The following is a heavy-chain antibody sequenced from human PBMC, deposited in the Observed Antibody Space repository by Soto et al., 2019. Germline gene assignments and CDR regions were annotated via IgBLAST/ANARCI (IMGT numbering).Heavy chain of an antibody. CDR1: GFTFSSYW. V-gene: IGHV3-7*01. CDR3: ARGVYYYYYYYMDV. Sequence: GGSLRLSCAASGFTFSSYWMSWVRQAPGKGLEWVADIKQDGSEKYYVDSVKGRFTISRDNAKSSLYLQMNSLRAEDTAVYYCARGVYYYYYYYMDVWGKGTTGTVSS. CDR2: IKQDGSEK. J-gene: IGHJ6*03.